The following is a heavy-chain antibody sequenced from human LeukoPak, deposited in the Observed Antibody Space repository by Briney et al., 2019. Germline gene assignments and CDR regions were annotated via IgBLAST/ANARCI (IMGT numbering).Heavy chain of an antibody. CDR3: ARVKRKSISGTLDFYYYMDV. D-gene: IGHD1-14*01. CDR1: GGSISSDY. J-gene: IGHJ6*03. V-gene: IGHV4-4*07. CDR2: IYTSGRT. Sequence: SETLSLTCTVSGGSISSDYWTWIRQPAGKGLEWIGRIYTSGRTYFNPSLTSRVTMSVDTSNNQFSLRLNSVTAADTAVYYCARVKRKSISGTLDFYYYMDVWGTGTTATVSS.